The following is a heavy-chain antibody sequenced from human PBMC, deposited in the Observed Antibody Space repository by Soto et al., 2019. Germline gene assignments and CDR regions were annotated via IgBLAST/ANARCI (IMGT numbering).Heavy chain of an antibody. J-gene: IGHJ4*02. Sequence: QVQLLQSGAELKKPGASVKVSCKTSGYTFDIYGITWLRQAPGQGLEWVGGISAHNSVTHYSQNLPPRXXMTTDPPTSTAYMELRSLRSDDTAVYYCARGDFGDYRTCDYWGQGTLVTVSS. CDR2: ISAHNSVT. CDR3: ARGDFGDYRTCDY. CDR1: GYTFDIYG. V-gene: IGHV1-18*01. D-gene: IGHD4-17*01.